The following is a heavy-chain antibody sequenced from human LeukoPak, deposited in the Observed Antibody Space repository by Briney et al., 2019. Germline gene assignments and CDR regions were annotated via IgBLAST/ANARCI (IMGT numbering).Heavy chain of an antibody. CDR3: AREEDYGGNPDY. CDR1: GFTFSSYR. Sequence: GGALRLSCAASGFTFSSYRMSWVRQAPGKGLEGVANIKQDGSEKYYVDSVKGRFTISRDNAKNSLYLQMNSLRAEDTAVYYCAREEDYGGNPDYWGQGTLVTVSS. J-gene: IGHJ4*02. D-gene: IGHD4-23*01. V-gene: IGHV3-7*01. CDR2: IKQDGSEK.